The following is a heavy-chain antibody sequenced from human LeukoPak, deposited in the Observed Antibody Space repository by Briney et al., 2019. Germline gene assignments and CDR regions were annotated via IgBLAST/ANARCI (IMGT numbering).Heavy chain of an antibody. J-gene: IGHJ4*02. Sequence: GGSLRLSCAASGFTFSSYAMSWVRQAPGKGLEWVSAISGSGGSTYYADSVKGRFTISRDNSKNTLYLQMNSLRAEDTAVYYCAKDGADYGDYANTFDYWGQGTLVTVSS. CDR2: ISGSGGST. D-gene: IGHD4-17*01. CDR3: AKDGADYGDYANTFDY. V-gene: IGHV3-23*01. CDR1: GFTFSSYA.